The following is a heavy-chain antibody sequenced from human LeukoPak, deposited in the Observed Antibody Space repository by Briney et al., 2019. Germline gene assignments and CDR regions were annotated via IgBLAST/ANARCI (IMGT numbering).Heavy chain of an antibody. CDR1: GGSISSYY. CDR3: ARDNYDILTGYFDP. CDR2: IYTSGST. D-gene: IGHD3-9*01. J-gene: IGHJ5*02. V-gene: IGHV4-4*07. Sequence: SETLSLTCTVSGGSISSYYWSWIRQPAGKGLEWIGRIYTSGSTNYNPSLKSRVTMSVDTSKNQFSLKLSSVTTADTAVYYCARDNYDILTGYFDPGGQGTLVTVSS.